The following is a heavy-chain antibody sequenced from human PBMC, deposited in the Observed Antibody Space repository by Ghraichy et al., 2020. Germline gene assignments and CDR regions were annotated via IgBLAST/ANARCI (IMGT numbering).Heavy chain of an antibody. CDR3: ARSFVSGTYYTLYS. D-gene: IGHD1-26*01. J-gene: IGHJ5*02. Sequence: GSLRLSYAVSGGSITSYYWSWIRQSPGKGLEWIGYIHYSGRTYYNPSLNIRVTMSMETSKNQFSLRLSSVNAADTAVYYCARSFVSGTYYTLYSWGQGTLVTVSS. CDR2: IHYSGRT. V-gene: IGHV4-59*01. CDR1: GGSITSYY.